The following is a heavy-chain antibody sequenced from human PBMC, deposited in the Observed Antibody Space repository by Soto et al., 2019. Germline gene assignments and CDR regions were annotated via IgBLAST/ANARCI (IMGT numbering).Heavy chain of an antibody. CDR3: TTGAATVVTRYYYGMDV. CDR1: GFTFSNAW. Sequence: PGGSLRLSCAASGFTFSNAWMNWVRQAPGKGLEWVGRIKSKTDGGTTDYAAPVKGRFTISRDDSKNTLYLQMNSLKTEDTAVYYCTTGAATVVTRYYYGMDVWGQGTTVTVSS. CDR2: IKSKTDGGTT. D-gene: IGHD2-15*01. V-gene: IGHV3-15*07. J-gene: IGHJ6*02.